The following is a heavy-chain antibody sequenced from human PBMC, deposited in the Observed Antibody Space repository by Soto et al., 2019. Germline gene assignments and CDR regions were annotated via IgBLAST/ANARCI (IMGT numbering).Heavy chain of an antibody. D-gene: IGHD2-21*02. Sequence: SVKVPCKASGGTFSSYAISWVRQAPGQGLEWMGGIIPIFGTANYAQKFQGRVTITADESTSTAYMELSSLRSEDTAVYYCARVLYCGGDCSRSMHYYGMDVWGQGTTVTVSS. CDR1: GGTFSSYA. CDR3: ARVLYCGGDCSRSMHYYGMDV. V-gene: IGHV1-69*13. CDR2: IIPIFGTA. J-gene: IGHJ6*02.